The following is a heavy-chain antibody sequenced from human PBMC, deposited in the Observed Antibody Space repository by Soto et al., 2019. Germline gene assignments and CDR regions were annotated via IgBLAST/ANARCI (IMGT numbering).Heavy chain of an antibody. CDR2: IYYSGST. CDR1: FGSLSISSYH. CDR3: ASGPNAGYSYHYGMDV. J-gene: IGHJ6*01. Sequence: SLNWTCSFGSLSISSYHWGSIRKPPGKGLEWIGSIYYSGSTYYNPSLKSRVTISVDTSKNQFSLKLSSVTAADTSVYYCASGPNAGYSYHYGMDVWGQGTPVTGSS. V-gene: IGHV4-39*01.